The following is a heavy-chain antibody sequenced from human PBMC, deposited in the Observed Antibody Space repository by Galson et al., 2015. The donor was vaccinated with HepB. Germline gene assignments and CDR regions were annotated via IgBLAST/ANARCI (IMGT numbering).Heavy chain of an antibody. CDR1: GFSFSSFA. D-gene: IGHD3-10*01. J-gene: IGHJ4*02. V-gene: IGHV3-23*01. CDR2: ISGSGDGR. CDR3: AEVMSYYVSGSYPDS. Sequence: SLRLSCAASGFSFSSFAMSWVRQAPGKGLEWVSGISGSGDGRHYADSVKGRFTISRDNSKNTLYLQMNSLRVEDTAVYYCAEVMSYYVSGSYPDSWGQGTLVVVSS.